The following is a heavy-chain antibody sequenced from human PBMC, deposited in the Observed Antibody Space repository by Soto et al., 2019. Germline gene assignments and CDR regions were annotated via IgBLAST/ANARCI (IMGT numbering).Heavy chain of an antibody. V-gene: IGHV3-30*03. D-gene: IGHD4-17*01. CDR2: ISYDGSNK. Sequence: QVQLVESGGGVVQSGRSLRLSCAGSRFTFSTYGMHWVRQAPGKGLEWVALISYDGSNKYYADSVKGRFTISRDNSKNTLYLQMNSLRAEDTAVYYCVKTIGDYSDYYYYYGMDVWGQGTTVAVSS. CDR1: RFTFSTYG. J-gene: IGHJ6*02. CDR3: VKTIGDYSDYYYYYGMDV.